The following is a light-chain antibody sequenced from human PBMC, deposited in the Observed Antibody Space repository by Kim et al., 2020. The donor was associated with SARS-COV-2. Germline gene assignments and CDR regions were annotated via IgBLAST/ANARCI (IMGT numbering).Light chain of an antibody. CDR3: ATWDDSLYGRV. Sequence: GQRVTISCYGSSSSIGKNPVIWYQKLPETATNLLIYGVDQRPSGVPGRFSGSKSGTSASLAISGLQSGDDADYFCATWDDSLYGRVFGGGNQLTVL. J-gene: IGLJ3*02. CDR2: GVD. V-gene: IGLV1-44*01. CDR1: SSSIGKNP.